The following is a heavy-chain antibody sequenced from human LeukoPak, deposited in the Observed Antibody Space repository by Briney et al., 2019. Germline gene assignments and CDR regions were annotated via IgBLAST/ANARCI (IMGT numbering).Heavy chain of an antibody. CDR3: AGSDCGGDCHLLDY. V-gene: IGHV3-23*01. CDR1: GFTFSTYA. J-gene: IGHJ4*02. CDR2: FGGSGGTI. Sequence: GGSLRLSCAASGFTFSTYAMSWVRQAPGKGLEWVSHFGGSGGTIYYADSVKGRFTISTDNSKNTLYLQMNCLRAEVTAVSCCAGSDCGGDCHLLDYWGQGTLVTVSS. D-gene: IGHD2-21*02.